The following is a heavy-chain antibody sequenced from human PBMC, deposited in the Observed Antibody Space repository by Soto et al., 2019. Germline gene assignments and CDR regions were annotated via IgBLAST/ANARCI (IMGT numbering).Heavy chain of an antibody. CDR3: AKGRHVQRWLQLNLDY. CDR1: GFTFSSYA. J-gene: IGHJ4*02. Sequence: GGSLRLSCAVSGFTFSSYAMSWVRQAPGKGLEWVSAISGSGGSTYYADCVKGRFTISRDNSKNTLYLQMNSLRAEDTAVYYCAKGRHVQRWLQLNLDYRDQGRLVAISS. V-gene: IGHV3-23*01. CDR2: ISGSGGST. D-gene: IGHD5-12*01.